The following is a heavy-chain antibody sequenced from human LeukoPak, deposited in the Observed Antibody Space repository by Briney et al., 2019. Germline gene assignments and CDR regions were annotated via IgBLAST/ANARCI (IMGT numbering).Heavy chain of an antibody. J-gene: IGHJ6*04. CDR3: TTVNPNYYYGMDV. V-gene: IGHV3-15*01. CDR2: IKSKTDGGTT. Sequence: GGSLRLSCAASGFTFSNAWMSWVRQAPGKELEWVGRIKSKTDGGTTDYAAPVKGRFTISRDDSKNTLYLQMNSLKTEDTAVYYCTTVNPNYYYGMDVWGKGTTVTVSS. CDR1: GFTFSNAW.